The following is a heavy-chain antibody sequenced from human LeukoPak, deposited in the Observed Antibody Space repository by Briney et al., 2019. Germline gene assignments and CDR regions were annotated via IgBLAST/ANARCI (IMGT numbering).Heavy chain of an antibody. CDR1: GFTFSSYW. CDR2: IKQDGSEK. J-gene: IGHJ4*02. Sequence: GGSLRLSCAASGFTFSSYWMSWVRQAPGKGLEWVANIKQDGSEKYYVDSVKGRFTISRDNAKNSLYLQMNSLRAEDTAVYYCARESGREYQLLWGAFDYWGQGTLVTVSS. CDR3: ARESGREYQLLWGAFDY. V-gene: IGHV3-7*01. D-gene: IGHD2-2*01.